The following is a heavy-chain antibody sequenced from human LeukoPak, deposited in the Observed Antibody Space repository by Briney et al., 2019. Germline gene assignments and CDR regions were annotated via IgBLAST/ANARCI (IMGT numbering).Heavy chain of an antibody. CDR1: GFTFSSYA. J-gene: IGHJ6*02. V-gene: IGHV3-23*01. CDR3: AREKYDSGSYLYGMDV. CDR2: ISDSGGT. D-gene: IGHD3-10*01. Sequence: GGSLRLSCAASGFTFSSYAMSWVRQAPGKGLEWVSAISDSGGTYYADSVKGRFTISRDISKDTLYLQMNNLRAEDTAVYYCAREKYDSGSYLYGMDVWGQGTTVTVSS.